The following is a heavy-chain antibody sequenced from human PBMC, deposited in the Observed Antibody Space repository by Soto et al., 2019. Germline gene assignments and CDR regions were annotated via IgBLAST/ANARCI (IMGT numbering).Heavy chain of an antibody. CDR2: IKQDGSEK. CDR1: GFTFSSYW. J-gene: IGHJ6*02. CDR3: ATAHYDFYGMDV. V-gene: IGHV3-7*01. Sequence: GGSLRLSCAASGFTFSSYWMSWVRQAPGKGLEWVANIKQDGSEKYYVESVKGRFTISRDNAKNSLYLQMNSLRAEDTAVYYCATAHYDFYGMDVWGQGNTVTVAS. D-gene: IGHD3-3*01.